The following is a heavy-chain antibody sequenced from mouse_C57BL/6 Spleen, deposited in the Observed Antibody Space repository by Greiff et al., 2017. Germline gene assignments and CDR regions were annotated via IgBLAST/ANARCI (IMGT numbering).Heavy chain of an antibody. CDR2: ISSGGDYI. V-gene: IGHV5-9-1*02. Sequence: EVKLVESGEGLVKPGGSLKLSCAASGFTFSSYAMSWVRQTPEKRLEWVAYISSGGDYIYYADTVKGRFTISRDNARNTLYLQMSSLKSEDTAMYYCTRDGDDGYYGGYWGQGTTLTVSS. CDR3: TRDGDDGYYGGY. J-gene: IGHJ2*01. CDR1: GFTFSSYA. D-gene: IGHD2-3*01.